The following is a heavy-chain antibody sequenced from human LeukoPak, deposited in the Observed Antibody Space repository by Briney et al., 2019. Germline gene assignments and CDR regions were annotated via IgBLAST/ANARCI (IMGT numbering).Heavy chain of an antibody. CDR1: GFTFRNYG. CDR3: ARVVGSEGNWYVDY. D-gene: IGHD1-1*01. Sequence: GGSLRLSCEASGFTFRNYGMHWVRQAPGKGLEWVAIIWYDGSNKYYADSVKGRFTISRDNSRNTLYLQMNSLRVEDTAVYYCARVVGSEGNWYVDYWGQGTLDPVSS. CDR2: IWYDGSNK. V-gene: IGHV3-33*01. J-gene: IGHJ4*02.